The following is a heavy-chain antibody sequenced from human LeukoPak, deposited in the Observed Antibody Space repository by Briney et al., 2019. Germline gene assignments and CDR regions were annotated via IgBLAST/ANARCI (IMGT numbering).Heavy chain of an antibody. CDR2: ISWNSGSI. J-gene: IGHJ4*02. CDR1: GFTFDDYA. Sequence: GGSLTLSCAASGFTFDDYAMHWVRHARGKGLEWVSGISWNSGSIGYADSVKGRFTISRDNAKNSLYLQMNSLRAEDTALYYCAKVGTRGHYFDYWGQGTLVTVSS. D-gene: IGHD6-13*01. CDR3: AKVGTRGHYFDY. V-gene: IGHV3-9*01.